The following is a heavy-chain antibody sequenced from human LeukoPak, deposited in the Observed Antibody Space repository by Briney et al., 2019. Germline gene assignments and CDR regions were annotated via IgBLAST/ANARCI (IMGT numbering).Heavy chain of an antibody. J-gene: IGHJ4*02. CDR1: GGSISSYY. D-gene: IGHD1-1*01. CDR3: AREVGTGYFDY. CDR2: IYYSGST. Sequence: PSETLSLTCTVSGGSISSYYWSWIRQPPGKGLEWIGYIYYSGSTIYNPSLKSRVTISVDTSKNQFSLKLSSVTAADTAVYYCAREVGTGYFDYWGQGTLVTVSS. V-gene: IGHV4-59*01.